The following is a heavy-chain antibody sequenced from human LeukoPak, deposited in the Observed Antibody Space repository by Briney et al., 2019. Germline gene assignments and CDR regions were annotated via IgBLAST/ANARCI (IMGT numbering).Heavy chain of an antibody. CDR3: ARDRSIEDAFDI. Sequence: GGSLRLSCAASGFTFSSYWMHWVRQAPGKVLVWVSRINSDGSSTTHADSVKGRFAISRDNAKNTLFLQMYSLSPEDTAVYYCARDRSIEDAFDIWGQGTMVTVSS. D-gene: IGHD3-3*02. J-gene: IGHJ3*02. V-gene: IGHV3-74*03. CDR2: INSDGSST. CDR1: GFTFSSYW.